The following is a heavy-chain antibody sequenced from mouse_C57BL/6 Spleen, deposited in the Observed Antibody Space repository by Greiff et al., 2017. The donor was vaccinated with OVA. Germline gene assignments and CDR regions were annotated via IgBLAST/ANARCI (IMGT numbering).Heavy chain of an antibody. J-gene: IGHJ4*01. Sequence: EVQGVESGGGLVQPKGSLKLSCAASGFSFNTYAMNWVRQAPGKGLEWVARIRSKSNNYATYYADSVKDRFTISRDDSESMLYLQMNNLKTEDTAMYYCVRNYGSSYDYAMDYWGQGTSVTVSS. CDR3: VRNYGSSYDYAMDY. CDR2: IRSKSNNYAT. CDR1: GFSFNTYA. D-gene: IGHD1-1*01. V-gene: IGHV10-1*01.